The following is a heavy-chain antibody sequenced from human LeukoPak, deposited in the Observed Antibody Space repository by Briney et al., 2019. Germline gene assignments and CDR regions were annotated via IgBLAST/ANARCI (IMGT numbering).Heavy chain of an antibody. V-gene: IGHV3-48*03. D-gene: IGHD6-19*01. CDR1: GFTFSSYE. J-gene: IGHJ2*01. CDR3: AKDGAIAVAADWYFDL. CDR2: ISSSGSTI. Sequence: PGGSLRLSCAASGFTFSSYEMNWVRQAPGKGLEWVSYISSSGSTIYYADSVKGRFTISRDNSKNTLYLQMNSLRAEDTAVYYCAKDGAIAVAADWYFDLWGRGTLVTVSS.